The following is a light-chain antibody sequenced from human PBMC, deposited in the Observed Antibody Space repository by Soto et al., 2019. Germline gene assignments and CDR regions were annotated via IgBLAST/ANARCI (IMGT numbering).Light chain of an antibody. J-gene: IGKJ5*01. CDR1: QSVSSY. CDR3: QQRSNGPIT. CDR2: DAS. V-gene: IGKV3-11*01. Sequence: EIVLTQSPATLSLSPGERATLYCRTSQSVSSYFAWYQQKPGRAPRLLIYDASNRATGIPARFIGSGSGTDFTLTISSLAPEDFAVYYCQQRSNGPITFGQGTRLEIK.